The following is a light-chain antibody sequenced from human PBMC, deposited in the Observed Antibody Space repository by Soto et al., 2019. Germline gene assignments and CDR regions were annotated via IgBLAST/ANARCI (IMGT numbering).Light chain of an antibody. CDR3: QQSNGYFRT. V-gene: IGKV1-5*01. CDR2: DVS. Sequence: GDTLPITCRAGQSISTLLAWYQQKPGKAPDLLIYDVSSLLRGVPSRFIGRGSGTEFTLTISSIQPDDFATFYCQQSNGYFRTFGQGTKVDIK. CDR1: QSISTL. J-gene: IGKJ1*01.